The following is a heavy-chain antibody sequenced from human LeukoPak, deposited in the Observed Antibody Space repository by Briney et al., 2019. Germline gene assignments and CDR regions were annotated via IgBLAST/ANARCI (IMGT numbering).Heavy chain of an antibody. V-gene: IGHV6-1*01. D-gene: IGHD4/OR15-4a*01. CDR2: TYYRSKWYN. CDR1: GDSVSSKSAA. CDR3: ASSDHYGGDAFDI. J-gene: IGHJ3*02. Sequence: SQTLSLTCAISGDSVSSKSAAWNWIRQSPSRGLEWLGRTYYRSKWYNDYAVSVKGRITINPDTSKNQFSLQLNSVTPEDTAVYYCASSDHYGGDAFDIWGQGTMVIVSS.